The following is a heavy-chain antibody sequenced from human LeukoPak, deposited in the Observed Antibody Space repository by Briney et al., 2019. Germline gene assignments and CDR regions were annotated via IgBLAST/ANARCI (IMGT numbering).Heavy chain of an antibody. CDR1: GGSFSGYY. D-gene: IGHD2-2*01. Sequence: SETLSLTCAVYGGSFSGYYWSWIRQPPGKGLEWIGEINHSGSTNYNPSPKSRVTISVDTSKNQFSLKLSSVTAADTAVYYCARGIVVVPAVYDYWGQGTLVTVSS. V-gene: IGHV4-34*01. J-gene: IGHJ4*02. CDR3: ARGIVVVPAVYDY. CDR2: INHSGST.